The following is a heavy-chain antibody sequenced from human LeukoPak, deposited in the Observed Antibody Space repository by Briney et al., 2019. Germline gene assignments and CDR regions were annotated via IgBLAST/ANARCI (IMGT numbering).Heavy chain of an antibody. V-gene: IGHV3-73*01. Sequence: GGSLTLSCAASGFTLSDSTVHWVRQASGKGLEWVARIRNKANNYATEYGASVKGRFAISRDDAKNTAYLQMNGLKTEDTAIYYCSSGPSGWTEFFRHWGQGTLVTVSS. CDR1: GFTLSDST. CDR3: SSGPSGWTEFFRH. D-gene: IGHD6-19*01. J-gene: IGHJ1*01. CDR2: IRNKANNYAT.